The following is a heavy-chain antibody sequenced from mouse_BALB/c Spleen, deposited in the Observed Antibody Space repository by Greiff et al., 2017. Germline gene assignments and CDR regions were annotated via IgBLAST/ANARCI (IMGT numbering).Heavy chain of an antibody. CDR2: ILPGSGST. Sequence: QVQLKQSGAELMKPGASVKISCKATGYTFSSYWIEWVKQRPGHGLEWIGEILPGSGSTNYNEKFKGKATFTADTSSNTAYMQLSSLTSEDSAVYYCARNGVLRLYAMDYWGQGTSVTVSS. J-gene: IGHJ4*01. CDR1: GYTFSSYW. D-gene: IGHD1-2*01. V-gene: IGHV1-9*01. CDR3: ARNGVLRLYAMDY.